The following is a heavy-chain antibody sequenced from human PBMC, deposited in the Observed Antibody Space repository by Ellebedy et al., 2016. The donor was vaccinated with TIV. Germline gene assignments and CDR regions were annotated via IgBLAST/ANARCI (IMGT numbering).Heavy chain of an antibody. D-gene: IGHD1-20*01. Sequence: ASVKVSCKASGYIFTDYYIHWVRQAPGQGPEWMGWLRPSDGATKYAQKFQGRVTMTRDTSTSTVYMELSSLRSEDTAVYYCARAVTGIEPHYYYYYGMDVWGQGTTVTVSS. CDR1: GYIFTDYY. CDR2: LRPSDGAT. CDR3: ARAVTGIEPHYYYYYGMDV. J-gene: IGHJ6*02. V-gene: IGHV1-2*02.